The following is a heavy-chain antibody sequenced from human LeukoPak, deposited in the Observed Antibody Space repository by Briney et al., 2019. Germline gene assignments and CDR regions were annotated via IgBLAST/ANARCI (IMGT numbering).Heavy chain of an antibody. J-gene: IGHJ4*02. Sequence: PSETLSLTCTVSGGSISSGSYYWSWLRQPPGKGLEWIGYIYYSGSTNYNPSLKSRVTISVDTSKNQFSLKLSSVTAADTAVYYCARDQYGVAPDYWGQGTLVTVSS. V-gene: IGHV4-61*01. CDR2: IYYSGST. D-gene: IGHD3-3*01. CDR3: ARDQYGVAPDY. CDR1: GGSISSGSYY.